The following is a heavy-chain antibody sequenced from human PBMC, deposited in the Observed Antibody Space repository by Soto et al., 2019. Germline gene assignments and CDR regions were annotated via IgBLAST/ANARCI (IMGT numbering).Heavy chain of an antibody. Sequence: LGESLKISCKGSGYSFTSYWIGWVRQMPGKGLEWMGIIYPGDSDTRYSPSFQGQVTISADKSISTAYLQWSSLKASDTAMYYCARQRTDWWPRDAFDIWGQGTTVTVSS. CDR1: GYSFTSYW. D-gene: IGHD2-15*01. J-gene: IGHJ3*02. V-gene: IGHV5-51*01. CDR3: ARQRTDWWPRDAFDI. CDR2: IYPGDSDT.